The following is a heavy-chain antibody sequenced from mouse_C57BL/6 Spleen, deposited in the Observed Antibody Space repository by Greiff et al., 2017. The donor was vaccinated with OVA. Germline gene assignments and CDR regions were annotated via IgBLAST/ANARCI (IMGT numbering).Heavy chain of an antibody. CDR3: ARYNDHFDY. J-gene: IGHJ2*01. D-gene: IGHD1-3*01. Sequence: VQLKESGPELVKPGASVKISCKASGYSFTGYYMNWVKQSPEKSLEWIGEINPSTGGTTYNQKFKAKATLTVDKSSSTAYMQLNSLTSEDSAVYYCARYNDHFDYWGQGTTLTVSS. CDR1: GYSFTGYY. CDR2: INPSTGGT. V-gene: IGHV1-42*01.